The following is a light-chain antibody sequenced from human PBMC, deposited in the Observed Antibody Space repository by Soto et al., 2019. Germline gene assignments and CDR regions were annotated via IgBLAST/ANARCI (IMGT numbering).Light chain of an antibody. J-gene: IGLJ3*02. Sequence: QSVLTQPASVSGSPGQSITISCTGTSSDVGGYNYVSWYQQHPGKAPKLMIYDVSNRPSGVSNRFSGSKSGNTASLTISGLQAEDEADYYCSSYTSSSAWVFGGGTKVIVL. CDR3: SSYTSSSAWV. CDR1: SSDVGGYNY. V-gene: IGLV2-14*01. CDR2: DVS.